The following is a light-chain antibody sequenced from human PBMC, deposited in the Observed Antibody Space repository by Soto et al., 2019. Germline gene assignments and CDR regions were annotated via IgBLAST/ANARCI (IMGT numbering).Light chain of an antibody. CDR2: EVT. J-gene: IGLJ2*01. CDR3: CSYTSSSTLV. CDR1: SSDVATYNL. V-gene: IGLV2-14*02. Sequence: QSGLTQPASVSGSPGQSITISCTGTSSDVATYNLVSWYQQRPGTAPQLIIYEVTKRPSGVSTRFSGSQSGNTASLTISGLQADDEADYYCCSYTSSSTLVFGGGTKLTVL.